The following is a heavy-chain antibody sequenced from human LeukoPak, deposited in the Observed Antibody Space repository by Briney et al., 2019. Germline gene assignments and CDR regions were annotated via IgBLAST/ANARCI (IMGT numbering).Heavy chain of an antibody. CDR1: GFSVSMKY. CDR3: ARFSGPGMQHYYYYMDV. Sequence: GGSLRLSCAASGFSVSMKYMTWVRQAPGKGLEWVSVIFSGGTTYYADSVKGRFTVSRDNSKNMMYLQMNSLRAEDAAVYYCARFSGPGMQHYYYYMDVRGTGTTVTVSS. J-gene: IGHJ6*03. V-gene: IGHV3-53*01. CDR2: IFSGGTT. D-gene: IGHD3-10*01.